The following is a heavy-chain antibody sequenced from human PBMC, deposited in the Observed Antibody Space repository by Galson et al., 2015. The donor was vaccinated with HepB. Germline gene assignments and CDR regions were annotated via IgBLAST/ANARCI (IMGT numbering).Heavy chain of an antibody. CDR1: GYTFTRYH. Sequence: SGYTFTRYHVHWVRQAPGQGLEWVGKINPSGGSTTYAQKFQGRVTMTRDTSTNTVYMELSSLRSDDTAVYYCARWQVLYSGSYYDDAFDIWGQGTMVTVSS. D-gene: IGHD1-26*01. J-gene: IGHJ3*02. V-gene: IGHV1-46*01. CDR2: INPSGGST. CDR3: ARWQVLYSGSYYDDAFDI.